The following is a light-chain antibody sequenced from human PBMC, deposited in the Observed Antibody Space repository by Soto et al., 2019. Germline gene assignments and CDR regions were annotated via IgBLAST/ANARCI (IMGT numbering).Light chain of an antibody. J-gene: IGKJ1*01. Sequence: DIQMTQSPPTLSASVGDRVTITFRASQSINRRLAWYQQKLGKAPKVLIYDVSSLESGVPSRFSGSGSGTEFTLTISSLQPDDFATYYCQQYSTYSTFGQGTKVDIK. V-gene: IGKV1-5*01. CDR3: QQYSTYST. CDR2: DVS. CDR1: QSINRR.